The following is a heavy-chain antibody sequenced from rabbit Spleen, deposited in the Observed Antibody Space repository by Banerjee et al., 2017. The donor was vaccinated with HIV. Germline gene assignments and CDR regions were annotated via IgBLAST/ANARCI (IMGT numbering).Heavy chain of an antibody. CDR2: INAVTGKA. CDR3: ARDLTGVIGWYFGW. Sequence: QEQLVESGGGLVKPEGSLKLSCTASGFSFSNKAVMCWVRQAPGKGLEWIACINAVTGKAVCATRAQGRFTSSKASSTTVHMQRSSLTAADTATCACARDLTGVIGWYFGWWGPGTLVTVS. V-gene: IGHV1S45*01. CDR1: GFSFSNKAV. D-gene: IGHD1-1*01. J-gene: IGHJ4*01.